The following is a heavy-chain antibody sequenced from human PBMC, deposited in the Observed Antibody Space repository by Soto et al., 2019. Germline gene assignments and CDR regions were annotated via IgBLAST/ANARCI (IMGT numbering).Heavy chain of an antibody. Sequence: PGGSLRLSCAASGFTFSDYYMAWIRQAPGRGLEWISFISGNGRSTRYADSVKGRFTISRDNSKNTLYLQMNSLRDEDTALYYCAKSRGNNTSSPDYWGQGTLVTVSS. D-gene: IGHD6-13*01. CDR2: ISGNGRST. CDR3: AKSRGNNTSSPDY. V-gene: IGHV3-11*03. CDR1: GFTFSDYY. J-gene: IGHJ4*02.